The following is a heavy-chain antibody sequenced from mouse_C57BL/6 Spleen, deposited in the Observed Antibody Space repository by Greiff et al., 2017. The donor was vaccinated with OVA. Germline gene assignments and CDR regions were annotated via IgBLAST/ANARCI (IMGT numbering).Heavy chain of an antibody. CDR1: GYTFTDYE. J-gene: IGHJ2*01. Sequence: VQLQQSGAELVRPGASVTLSCKASGYTFTDYEMHWVKQTPVHGLEWIGAIDPETGGTAYNQKFKGKAILTADKSSSTAYMELRSLTSEDSAVYYCTRAVVANYFDYWGQGTTLTVSS. CDR2: IDPETGGT. D-gene: IGHD1-1*01. V-gene: IGHV1-15*01. CDR3: TRAVVANYFDY.